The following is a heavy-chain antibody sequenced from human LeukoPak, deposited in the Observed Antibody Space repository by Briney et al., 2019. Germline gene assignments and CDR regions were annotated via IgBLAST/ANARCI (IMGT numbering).Heavy chain of an antibody. CDR1: GYTFTSYG. V-gene: IGHV1-2*02. J-gene: IGHJ4*02. D-gene: IGHD3-22*01. CDR3: AREAAPPTYYYDSSGPQGY. CDR2: INPNSGGT. Sequence: ASVKVSCKASGYTFTSYGISWVRQAPGQGLEWMGWINPNSGGTNYAQKFQGRVTMTRDTSISTAYMELSRLRSDDTAVYYCAREAAPPTYYYDSSGPQGYWGQGTLVTVSS.